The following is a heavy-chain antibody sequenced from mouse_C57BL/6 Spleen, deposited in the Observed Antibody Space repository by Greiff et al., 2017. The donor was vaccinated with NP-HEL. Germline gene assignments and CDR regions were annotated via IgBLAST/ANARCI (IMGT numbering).Heavy chain of an antibody. CDR3: ARILRPRYFDV. CDR1: GYTFTSYW. D-gene: IGHD1-2*01. CDR2: IDPSDSET. Sequence: QVQLKQPGAELVRPGSSVKLSCKASGYTFTSYWMHWVKQRPIQGLEWIGNIDPSDSETHYNQKFKDKATLTVDKSSSTAYMQLSSLTSEDSAVYYCARILRPRYFDVWGTGTTVTVSS. J-gene: IGHJ1*03. V-gene: IGHV1-52*01.